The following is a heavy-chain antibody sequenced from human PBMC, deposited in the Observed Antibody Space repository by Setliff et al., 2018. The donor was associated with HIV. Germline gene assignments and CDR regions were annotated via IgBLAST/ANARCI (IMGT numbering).Heavy chain of an antibody. J-gene: IGHJ6*03. CDR3: TRHPLRPGIAHYYYYMDV. D-gene: IGHD3-10*01. V-gene: IGHV5-51*01. CDR1: GYRFTNYW. CDR2: IYPGDSDT. Sequence: ESLKISCKGSGYRFTNYWIAWVRQMPGKGLEWMGIIYPGDSDTRYSPTFQGQVTISADKSMSTAYLQWSSLKASDTATYYCTRHPLRPGIAHYYYYMDVWGTGTTVTVSS.